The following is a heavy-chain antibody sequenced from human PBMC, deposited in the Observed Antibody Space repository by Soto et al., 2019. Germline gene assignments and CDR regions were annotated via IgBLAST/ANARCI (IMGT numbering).Heavy chain of an antibody. J-gene: IGHJ4*02. D-gene: IGHD6-13*01. Sequence: GGSLRLSFAASGFTFSAHIMSWVRQSPAKGLQWVSTIIPSGDTFYADSVKGRFTISRDNSKNTLYLQMNSLRAEDTAVYYCAKTITAAVYFDYWGQGTLVTVSS. CDR1: GFTFSAHI. CDR3: AKTITAAVYFDY. V-gene: IGHV3-23*01. CDR2: IIPSGDT.